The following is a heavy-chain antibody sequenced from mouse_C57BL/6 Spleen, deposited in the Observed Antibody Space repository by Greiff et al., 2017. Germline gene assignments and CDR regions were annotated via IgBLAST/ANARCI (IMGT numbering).Heavy chain of an antibody. V-gene: IGHV14-3*01. J-gene: IGHJ3*01. D-gene: IGHD4-1*01. CDR3: ARDWDGGLAY. CDR1: GFNIQNTY. CDR2: IDPANGNT. Sequence: VQLQQSVAELVRPGASVKLSCTASGFNIQNTYMHWVKQRPEQGLEWIGRIDPANGNTKYAPKFQGKATITADTPSNTAYLQLSSLTSEDTAIYYCARDWDGGLAYWGQGTLVTVSA.